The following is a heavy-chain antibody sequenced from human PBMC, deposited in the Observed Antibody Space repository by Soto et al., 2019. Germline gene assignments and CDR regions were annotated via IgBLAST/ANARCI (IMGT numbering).Heavy chain of an antibody. CDR2: MYPGDSDT. CDR3: ARLPRDCNKTSCYYADH. V-gene: IGHV5-51*01. CDR1: GYDFNTNW. J-gene: IGHJ4*02. Sequence: GASLKISCRGSGYDFNTNWCGWVRQLPGRGLEWVGIMYPGDSDTRYNPSLQGHVTLSVDVTVSTAFLQWRSLETSDTGMYFCARLPRDCNKTSCYYADHWGQGTQVTVSS. D-gene: IGHD3-3*01.